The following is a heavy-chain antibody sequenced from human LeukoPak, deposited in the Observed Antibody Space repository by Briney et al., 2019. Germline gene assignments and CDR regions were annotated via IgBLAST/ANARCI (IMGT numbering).Heavy chain of an antibody. Sequence: SETLSLTCAVYGGSFSGYYWSWIRQPPGKGLEWIGEINHSGSTNYNPSLKSRVTISVDTSKNQSSLKLSSGTAADTAVYYCASVILTGYYFYWGQGTLVTVSS. CDR2: INHSGST. CDR3: ASVILTGYYFY. V-gene: IGHV4-34*01. J-gene: IGHJ4*02. D-gene: IGHD3-9*01. CDR1: GGSFSGYY.